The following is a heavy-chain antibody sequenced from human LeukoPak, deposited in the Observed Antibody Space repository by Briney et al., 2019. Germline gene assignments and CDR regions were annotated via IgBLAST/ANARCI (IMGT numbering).Heavy chain of an antibody. D-gene: IGHD2-15*01. CDR2: ISGSGSTT. Sequence: PGGTLRLSCAASGFTFSSYGMSWVRQAPGKGLEWVSAISGSGSTTYYADSVKGRFTISRDNSKNTLFLQMNSLTAEDTAIYSCARPRLEYCSGGSCFDAFDIGGQGTMVTVSS. V-gene: IGHV3-23*01. CDR3: ARPRLEYCSGGSCFDAFDI. CDR1: GFTFSSYG. J-gene: IGHJ3*02.